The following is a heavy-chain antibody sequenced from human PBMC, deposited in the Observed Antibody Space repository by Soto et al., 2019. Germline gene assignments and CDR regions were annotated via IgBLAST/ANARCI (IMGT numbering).Heavy chain of an antibody. CDR3: ARHPKILWFGELSDSPN. J-gene: IGHJ4*02. CDR1: GGSISSSSYY. V-gene: IGHV4-39*01. D-gene: IGHD3-10*01. CDR2: IYYSGST. Sequence: SSETLSLTCTVSGGSISSSSYYWGWIRQPPGKGLEWIGSIYYSGSTYYNPSLKSRVTISVDTSKNQFSLKLSSVTAADTAVYYCARHPKILWFGELSDSPNWGQGTLVTVSS.